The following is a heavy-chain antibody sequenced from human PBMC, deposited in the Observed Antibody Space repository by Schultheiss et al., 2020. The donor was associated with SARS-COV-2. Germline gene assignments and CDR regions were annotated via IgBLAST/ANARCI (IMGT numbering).Heavy chain of an antibody. V-gene: IGHV4-39*07. D-gene: IGHD1-20*01. J-gene: IGHJ3*02. CDR1: GGSISSSSYY. CDR3: ARAGGITGTWGI. CDR2: IYYSGST. Sequence: SETLSLTCTVSGGSISSSSYYWGWIRQPPGKGLEWIGSIYYSGSTYYNPSLKSRVTISVDTSKNQFSLKLRSVTAADTAVYYCARAGGITGTWGIWGQGTMVTVSS.